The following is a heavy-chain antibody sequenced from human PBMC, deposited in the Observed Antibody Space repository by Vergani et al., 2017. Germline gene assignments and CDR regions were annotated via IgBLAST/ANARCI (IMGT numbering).Heavy chain of an antibody. CDR3: ARADIVVVPAATSYYYYGMDV. V-gene: IGHV3-48*03. J-gene: IGHJ6*02. CDR1: GFTFSSYE. Sequence: EVQLVESGGGLVQPGGSLRLSCAASGFTFSSYEMNWVRQAPGKGLEWVSYISSSGSIIYYADSVKGRFTISRDNAKNSLYLQMNSLRAEDTAVYYCARADIVVVPAATSYYYYGMDVWGQGTTVTVSS. D-gene: IGHD2-2*01. CDR2: ISSSGSII.